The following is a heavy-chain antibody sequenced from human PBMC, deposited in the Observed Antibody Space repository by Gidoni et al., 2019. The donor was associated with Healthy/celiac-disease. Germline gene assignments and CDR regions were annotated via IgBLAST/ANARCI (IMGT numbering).Heavy chain of an antibody. Sequence: QVQLVESGGGVVQPGRSLRLSCAASGFTFSSYGMHWVRQAPGKGLEWVAVISYDGSNKYYADSVKGRFTISRDNSKNTLYLQMNSLRAEDTAVYYCAKDHNWNYGLQHWGQGTLVTVSS. CDR1: GFTFSSYG. V-gene: IGHV3-30*18. J-gene: IGHJ1*01. CDR2: ISYDGSNK. D-gene: IGHD1-7*01. CDR3: AKDHNWNYGLQH.